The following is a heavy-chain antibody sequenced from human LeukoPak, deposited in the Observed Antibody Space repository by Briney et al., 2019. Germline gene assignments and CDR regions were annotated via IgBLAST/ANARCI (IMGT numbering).Heavy chain of an antibody. CDR3: AKVGGTGYLDY. J-gene: IGHJ4*02. D-gene: IGHD3/OR15-3a*01. CDR1: GASITSYY. Sequence: SETLSLTCTVSGASITSYYWTWIRQPPGKEPEWVGYVHHSGSTNSNPTLKSRVSMSTDTSNNQFSLNLSSVTAADTAVYYCAKVGGTGYLDYWGQGILVTVSS. CDR2: VHHSGST. V-gene: IGHV4-59*08.